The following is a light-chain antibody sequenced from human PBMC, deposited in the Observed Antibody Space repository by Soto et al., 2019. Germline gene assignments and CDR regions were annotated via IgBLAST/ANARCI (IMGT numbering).Light chain of an antibody. CDR3: QQSYSTPYT. V-gene: IGKV1-39*01. Sequence: IQLTQSPSSLSASVGDRVTITCRASQSVSIRLAWYQLKPGKAPKLLIYAASSLQSGVPSRFSGSGFGTDFTLIISILQPEDFATYYCQQSYSTPYTFGQGTKVDIK. CDR2: AAS. CDR1: QSVSIR. J-gene: IGKJ2*01.